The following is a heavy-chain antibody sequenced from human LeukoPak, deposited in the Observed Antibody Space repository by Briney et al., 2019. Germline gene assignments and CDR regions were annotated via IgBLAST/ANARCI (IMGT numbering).Heavy chain of an antibody. CDR1: GGSFSGYY. Sequence: SETLSLTCAVYGGSFSGYYWSWIRQPPGKGLEWIGEINHSGSTNYNPSLKSRVTISVDTSKNQFSLKLSSVTAADTAVYYCARGSAQEQWLEYFDYWGRGTLVTVSS. D-gene: IGHD6-19*01. V-gene: IGHV4-34*01. J-gene: IGHJ4*02. CDR3: ARGSAQEQWLEYFDY. CDR2: INHSGST.